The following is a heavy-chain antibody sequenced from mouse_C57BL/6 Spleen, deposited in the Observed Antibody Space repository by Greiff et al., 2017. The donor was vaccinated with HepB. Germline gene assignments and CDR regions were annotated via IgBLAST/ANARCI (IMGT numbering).Heavy chain of an antibody. D-gene: IGHD3-2*02. Sequence: VKLQQPGAELVKPGASVKLSCKASGYTFTSYWMHWVKQRPGQGLEWIGMIHPNSGSTNYNEKFKSKATLTVDKSSSTAYMQLSSLTSEDSAVYYCATGATAQAIFAYWGQGTLVTVSA. CDR2: IHPNSGST. J-gene: IGHJ3*01. V-gene: IGHV1-64*01. CDR1: GYTFTSYW. CDR3: ATGATAQAIFAY.